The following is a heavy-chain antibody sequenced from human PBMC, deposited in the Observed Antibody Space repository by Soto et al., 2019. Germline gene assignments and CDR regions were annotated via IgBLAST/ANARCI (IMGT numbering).Heavy chain of an antibody. D-gene: IGHD6-19*01. Sequence: GESLKISCKGSGYSFTSYWIGWVRQMPGKGLEWMGIIYPGDSDTRYSPSFQGQVTISADKSISTACLQWSSLKASDTAMYYCASEDQTPAVAGITWGQGTLVTVSS. CDR2: IYPGDSDT. V-gene: IGHV5-51*01. CDR1: GYSFTSYW. J-gene: IGHJ5*02. CDR3: ASEDQTPAVAGIT.